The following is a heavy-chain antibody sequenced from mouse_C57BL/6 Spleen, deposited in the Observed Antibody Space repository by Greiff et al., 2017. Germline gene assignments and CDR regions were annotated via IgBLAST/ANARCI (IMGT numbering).Heavy chain of an antibody. CDR1: GYTFTSYW. Sequence: QVQLQQPGAELVKPGASVKLSCKASGYTFTSYWMHWVKQRPGQGLEWIGMIHPNSGSTNYNEKFKSKATLTVDKSSSTAYMQLSSLTSEDSAVYYCAREGDYYGSSGWGQGTSVTVSS. D-gene: IGHD1-1*01. CDR2: IHPNSGST. J-gene: IGHJ4*01. V-gene: IGHV1-64*01. CDR3: AREGDYYGSSG.